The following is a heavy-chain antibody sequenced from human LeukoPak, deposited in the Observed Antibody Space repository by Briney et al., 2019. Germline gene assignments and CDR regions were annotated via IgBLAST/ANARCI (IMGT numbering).Heavy chain of an antibody. CDR3: ATDVIAVAGYSGPLDY. V-gene: IGHV1-24*01. Sequence: ASVKVSCKVSGYTLTELSMHWVRQAPGKGLEWMEGFDPEDGETIYAQKFQGRVTMTEDTSTDTAYMELSSLRSEDTAVYYCATDVIAVAGYSGPLDYWGQGTLVTVSS. CDR2: FDPEDGET. CDR1: GYTLTELS. D-gene: IGHD6-19*01. J-gene: IGHJ4*02.